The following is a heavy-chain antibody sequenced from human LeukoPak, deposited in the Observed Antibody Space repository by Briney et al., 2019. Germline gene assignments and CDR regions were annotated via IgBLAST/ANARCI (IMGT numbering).Heavy chain of an antibody. J-gene: IGHJ5*02. D-gene: IGHD5-12*01. CDR3: ARISGYDS. Sequence: GASVKVSCKASGYTCTGYYMHWVRQAPGQGLEWMGWINPNSGGTNYAQKFQGGVTMTRDTSTSTAYMELSRLRSDDTAVYYCARISGYDSWGQGTLVTVSS. CDR2: INPNSGGT. V-gene: IGHV1-2*02. CDR1: GYTCTGYY.